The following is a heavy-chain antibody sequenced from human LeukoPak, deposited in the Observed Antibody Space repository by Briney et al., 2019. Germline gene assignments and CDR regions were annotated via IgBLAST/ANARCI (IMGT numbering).Heavy chain of an antibody. J-gene: IGHJ4*02. CDR2: ISGSGGST. CDR3: AKVRGSGSYYNGSY. Sequence: GGSLRLSCAASGFTFSSYAMSWVRQAPGKGLEWVSGISGSGGSTYYADSVKGRFTISRDNSKNTLYLQMNSLRAEDTAVYYCAKVRGSGSYYNGSYWGQGTLVTVSS. CDR1: GFTFSSYA. V-gene: IGHV3-23*01. D-gene: IGHD3-10*01.